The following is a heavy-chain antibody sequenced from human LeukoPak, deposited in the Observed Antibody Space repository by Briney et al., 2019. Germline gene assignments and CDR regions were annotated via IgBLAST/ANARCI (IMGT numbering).Heavy chain of an antibody. J-gene: IGHJ4*02. CDR1: GYTFTGYY. D-gene: IGHD1-26*01. Sequence: ASVKVSCKASGYTFTGYYMHWVRQAPGQGLEWMGWINPNSGGTNYAQKFQGRVTMTRDTSISTAYMEPSRLRSDDTAVYYCAQSYIVGATIVYWGQGTLVTVSS. CDR3: AQSYIVGATIVY. CDR2: INPNSGGT. V-gene: IGHV1-2*02.